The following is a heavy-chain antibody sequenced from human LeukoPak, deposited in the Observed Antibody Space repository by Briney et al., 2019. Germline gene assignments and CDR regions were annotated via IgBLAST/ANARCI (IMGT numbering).Heavy chain of an antibody. Sequence: PGGSLRLSCAASEFTLNSNAMSWVRQAAGKGLEWVSTITSSGSGTYYAHSVKGRFTVSRDNSKNTLYLQMNSLRAEGTAVYYCAKDRGSGWYGFDYWGQGTLVTVSS. J-gene: IGHJ4*02. CDR2: ITSSGSGT. CDR1: EFTLNSNA. D-gene: IGHD6-19*01. V-gene: IGHV3-23*01. CDR3: AKDRGSGWYGFDY.